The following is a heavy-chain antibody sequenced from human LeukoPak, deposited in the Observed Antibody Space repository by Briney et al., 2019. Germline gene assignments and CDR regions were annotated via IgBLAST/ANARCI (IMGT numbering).Heavy chain of an antibody. Sequence: SETLSLTCTVSGGSVSSGSYSWSWIRQPPGKGLEWIGCIYYSGSTNYNPSLKSRVTISLDTSKNQFSLKLSSVTAADTAVYYCARALCSGGGCYWFDPWGQGTLVTVSS. V-gene: IGHV4-61*01. D-gene: IGHD2-15*01. J-gene: IGHJ5*02. CDR3: ARALCSGGGCYWFDP. CDR1: GGSVSSGSYS. CDR2: IYYSGST.